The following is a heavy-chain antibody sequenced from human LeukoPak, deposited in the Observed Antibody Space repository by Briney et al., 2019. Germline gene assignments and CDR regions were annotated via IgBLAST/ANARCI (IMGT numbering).Heavy chain of an antibody. V-gene: IGHV1-2*02. D-gene: IGHD1-26*01. CDR3: ARDADSGSYYGRDAFDI. CDR2: INPNSGGT. CDR1: GYTFTGYY. J-gene: IGHJ3*02. Sequence: ASVKVSCKASGYTFTGYYMHWVRQAPGQGLEWMGWINPNSGGTNYAQKFQGRVTMTRDTSISTAYMELSRLRSDDTAVYYCARDADSGSYYGRDAFDIWGQGTMVTVSS.